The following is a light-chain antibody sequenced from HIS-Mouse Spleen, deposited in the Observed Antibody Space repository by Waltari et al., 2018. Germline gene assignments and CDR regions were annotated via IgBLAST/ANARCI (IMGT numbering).Light chain of an antibody. J-gene: IGLJ3*02. CDR2: GKN. CDR1: SLRSYY. V-gene: IGLV3-19*01. CDR3: NSRDSSGNHLV. Sequence: SSELTQDPAVSVVLGQTVRITCQGDSLRSYYASWYQQKPGQAPVLLIYGKNNRPSGLPDRFSGSSSGNTASLTISGAQAEDEADYYCNSRDSSGNHLVFGGGTKLTVL.